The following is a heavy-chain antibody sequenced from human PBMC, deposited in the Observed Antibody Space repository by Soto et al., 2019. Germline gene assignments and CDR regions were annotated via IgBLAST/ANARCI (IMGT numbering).Heavy chain of an antibody. CDR1: GGSTSSYY. V-gene: IGHV4-59*01. Sequence: PXASLSLTCTVSGGSTSSYYWSWIRQPPGKGLEWIGYIYYSVSTNYNPSLKSRVTISVDTSKNQSSLKLSSVTAADTAVYYCARGNCSSTSCTWGDYYYYGMDVWGQRTTVTVSS. CDR2: IYYSVST. CDR3: ARGNCSSTSCTWGDYYYYGMDV. J-gene: IGHJ6*02. D-gene: IGHD2-2*01.